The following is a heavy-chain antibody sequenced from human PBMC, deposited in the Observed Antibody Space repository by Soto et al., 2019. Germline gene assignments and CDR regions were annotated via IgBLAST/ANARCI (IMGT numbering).Heavy chain of an antibody. V-gene: IGHV4-34*01. D-gene: IGHD6-19*01. Sequence: PSETLSLTCAVYGGSFSCYYWSWIRQPPGKGLEWIGEINHSGSTNYNPSLKSRVTISVDTSKNQFSLKLSSVTAADTAVYYCARGIAVAGTYYYYYGMDVWGQGTTVTVSS. CDR3: ARGIAVAGTYYYYYGMDV. CDR1: GGSFSCYY. J-gene: IGHJ6*02. CDR2: INHSGST.